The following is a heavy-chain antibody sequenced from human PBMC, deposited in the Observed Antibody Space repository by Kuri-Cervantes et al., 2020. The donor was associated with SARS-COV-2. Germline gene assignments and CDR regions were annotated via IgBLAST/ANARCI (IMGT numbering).Heavy chain of an antibody. CDR2: IYYSGST. CDR1: GGSISSYY. CDR3: ARAKMGFLEWDNWFDP. J-gene: IGHJ5*02. Sequence: GSLRLSCTVSGGSISSYYRSWIRQPPGKGLEWIGYIYYSGSTNYNPSLKSRVTISVDTSKNQFSLKLSSVTAADTAVYYCARAKMGFLEWDNWFDPWGQGTLVTVSS. D-gene: IGHD3-3*01. V-gene: IGHV4-59*08.